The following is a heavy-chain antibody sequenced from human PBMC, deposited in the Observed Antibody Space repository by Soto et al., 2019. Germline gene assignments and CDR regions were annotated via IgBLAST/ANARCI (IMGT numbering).Heavy chain of an antibody. Sequence: PSETLSLTCAVSGGSISSSDWWSWVRQPPGKELEWIGEIYHSGSTNYNPSLKSRVTISVDKSKNQFSLKLSSVTAADTAVYYCARSNIHITMIAMSGMDVWGQGTTVTVSS. CDR1: GGSISSSDW. D-gene: IGHD3-22*01. CDR3: ARSNIHITMIAMSGMDV. V-gene: IGHV4-4*02. CDR2: IYHSGST. J-gene: IGHJ6*02.